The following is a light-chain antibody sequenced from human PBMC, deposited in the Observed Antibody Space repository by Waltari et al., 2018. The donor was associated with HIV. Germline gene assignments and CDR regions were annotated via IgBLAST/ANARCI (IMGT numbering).Light chain of an antibody. Sequence: QSVLTQPPSVSGAPGQRVTISCSGCSPNLGAGYDINWYQQLPGTAPRLLIYGNTNRPSGVPDRFSGSKSGTSASLAITGLQAEDEADYYCQSYDSSLSGWVFGGGTKLTVV. J-gene: IGLJ3*02. CDR1: SPNLGAGYD. CDR2: GNT. V-gene: IGLV1-40*01. CDR3: QSYDSSLSGWV.